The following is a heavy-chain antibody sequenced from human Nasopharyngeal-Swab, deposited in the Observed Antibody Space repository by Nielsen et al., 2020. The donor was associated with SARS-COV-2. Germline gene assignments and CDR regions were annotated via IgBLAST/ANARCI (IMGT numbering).Heavy chain of an antibody. Sequence: GGSLRLSCAASGLGFSNYEMNWVRQAPGKGLEWISYISTTTATIYYAESVKGRFTISRDNAKNSLYLQMNSLRAEDTAVYYCAREVPYSGHDDAFDIWGQGTMVTVSA. D-gene: IGHD5-12*01. CDR3: AREVPYSGHDDAFDI. V-gene: IGHV3-48*03. CDR1: GLGFSNYE. CDR2: ISTTTATI. J-gene: IGHJ3*02.